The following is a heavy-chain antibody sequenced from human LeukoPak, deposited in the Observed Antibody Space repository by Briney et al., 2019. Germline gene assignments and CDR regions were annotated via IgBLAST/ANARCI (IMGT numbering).Heavy chain of an antibody. CDR1: GGSISSYY. CDR2: MYYSGST. CDR3: ARDVRYSGISTWAFNI. D-gene: IGHD1-26*01. J-gene: IGHJ3*02. V-gene: IGHV4-59*01. Sequence: PSETLSLTCTVSGGSISSYYWSWIRQPPGKGLEWIGYMYYSGSTNYNPSLKSRVTISVDTSKNQFSLKLNSVTAADTAVYYCARDVRYSGISTWAFNIWGQGTMVTVSS.